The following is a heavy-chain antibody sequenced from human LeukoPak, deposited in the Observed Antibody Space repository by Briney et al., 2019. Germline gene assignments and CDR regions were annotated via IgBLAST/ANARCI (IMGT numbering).Heavy chain of an antibody. Sequence: PSETLSLTCTVSGGSISSGSYYWSWIRQPAGKGLEWIGRIYTSGSTNYNPSLKSRVTISVDTSKNQFSLKLSSVTAADTAVYYSARNPRNYDFWSGYQYPYYYMDVWGKGTTVTVSS. CDR1: GGSISSGSYY. D-gene: IGHD3-3*01. CDR2: IYTSGST. CDR3: ARNPRNYDFWSGYQYPYYYMDV. J-gene: IGHJ6*03. V-gene: IGHV4-61*02.